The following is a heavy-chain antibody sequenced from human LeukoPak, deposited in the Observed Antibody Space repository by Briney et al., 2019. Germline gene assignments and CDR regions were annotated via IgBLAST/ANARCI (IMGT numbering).Heavy chain of an antibody. J-gene: IGHJ4*02. CDR1: GDSISSGYY. CDR2: IYHSGST. V-gene: IGHV4-38-2*02. CDR3: ARDRGAVADPTFDY. Sequence: PSETLSLTCTVSGDSISSGYYWGWIRQPPGKGLEWIGSIYHSGSTYYNPSLKSRVTISVDTSKNQFSLKLSSVTAADTAVYYCARDRGAVADPTFDYWGQGTLVTVSS. D-gene: IGHD6-19*01.